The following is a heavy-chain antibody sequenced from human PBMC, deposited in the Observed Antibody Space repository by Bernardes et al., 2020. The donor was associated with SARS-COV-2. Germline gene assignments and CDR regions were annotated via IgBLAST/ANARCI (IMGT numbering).Heavy chain of an antibody. Sequence: ASVKVSCKASGYTFTGYFLPWVRQAPGQRLEWMGWINLNNGDTHYIQKFQGRVTMTTDTSITTAYMVLSSLGSDDTAIYYCATTRTTMSATGISVDYWGQGALVTVSS. CDR3: ATTRTTMSATGISVDY. V-gene: IGHV1-2*02. CDR2: INLNNGDT. CDR1: GYTFTGYF. D-gene: IGHD2-21*02. J-gene: IGHJ4*02.